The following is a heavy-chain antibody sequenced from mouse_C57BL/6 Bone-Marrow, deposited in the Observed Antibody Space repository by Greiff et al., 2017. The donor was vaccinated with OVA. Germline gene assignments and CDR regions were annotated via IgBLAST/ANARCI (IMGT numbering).Heavy chain of an antibody. CDR1: GFSLTSYG. V-gene: IGHV2-5*01. CDR2: IWRGGST. CDR3: AKNWGDYDYGGFAY. J-gene: IGHJ3*01. Sequence: QVQLKESGPGLVQPSQSLSITCTVSGFSLTSYGVHWVRQSPGKGLEWLGVIWRGGSTDYNAAFMSRLSITKDNSKSQVFFKMNSLQADDTAIYYGAKNWGDYDYGGFAYWGQGTLVTVSA. D-gene: IGHD2-4*01.